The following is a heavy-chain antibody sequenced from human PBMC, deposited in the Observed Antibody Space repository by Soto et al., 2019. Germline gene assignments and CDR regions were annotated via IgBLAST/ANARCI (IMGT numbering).Heavy chain of an antibody. J-gene: IGHJ6*02. V-gene: IGHV3-23*01. CDR1: GFRFSSYA. CDR2: ISGSGDKT. CDR3: ANRDTSMVTRYYYGMDV. Sequence: EVQLLESGGGLVQPGGSLRLSCAASGFRFSSYAMSWVRQAPGKGLEWVSAISGSGDKTYYADSVKGRFTISRDNSKNTLYLQMNSLRAEDTAVYYCANRDTSMVTRYYYGMDVWGQGTTVTVSS. D-gene: IGHD5-18*01.